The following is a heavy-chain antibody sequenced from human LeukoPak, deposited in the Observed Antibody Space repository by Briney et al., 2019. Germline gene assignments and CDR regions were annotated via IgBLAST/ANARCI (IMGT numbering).Heavy chain of an antibody. CDR2: ISVSGNT. Sequence: QSGGSLRLSCAASGFTLSSYAMSWVRQGPGKGLEWVSAISVSGNTYHADSVKGRFTISRDSSKNTLYLQMNSLRAEDTAVYYCARDLRGSIVRYFDYWGQGTLVTVSS. CDR3: ARDLRGSIVRYFDY. J-gene: IGHJ4*02. CDR1: GFTLSSYA. V-gene: IGHV3-23*01. D-gene: IGHD3-9*01.